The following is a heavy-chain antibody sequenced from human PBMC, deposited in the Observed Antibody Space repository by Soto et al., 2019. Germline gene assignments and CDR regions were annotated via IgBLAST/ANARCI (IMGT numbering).Heavy chain of an antibody. CDR3: ARYDSSGYWVDY. Sequence: SETLSLTCAVYGGSFSGYYWSWIRQPPGKGLEWIGEINHSGSTNYNPSLKSRVTISVDTSKNQFSLKLSSVTAADTAVYYCARYDSSGYWVDYWGQGTLVTVSS. V-gene: IGHV4-34*01. CDR1: GGSFSGYY. J-gene: IGHJ4*02. D-gene: IGHD3-22*01. CDR2: INHSGST.